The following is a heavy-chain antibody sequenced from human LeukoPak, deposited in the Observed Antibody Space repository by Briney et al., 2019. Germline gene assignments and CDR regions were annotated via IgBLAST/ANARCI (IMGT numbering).Heavy chain of an antibody. D-gene: IGHD5-18*01. CDR2: ISAYNGNT. CDR1: GYTFTSYG. J-gene: IGHJ6*03. V-gene: IGHV1-18*01. Sequence: GASVKVSCKASGYTFTSYGISWVRQAPGQGLEWMGWISAYNGNTNYAQKFQGRVTMTTDTSTNTAYMELRSLGSDDTAVYYCARDQWIQLCYYYMDVWGKGTTVTVSS. CDR3: ARDQWIQLCYYYMDV.